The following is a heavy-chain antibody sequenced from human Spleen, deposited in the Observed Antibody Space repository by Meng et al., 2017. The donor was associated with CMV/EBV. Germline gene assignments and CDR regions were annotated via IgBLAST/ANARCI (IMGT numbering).Heavy chain of an antibody. J-gene: IGHJ5*02. CDR1: GGSINSSSYY. CDR2: VYYSGSI. V-gene: IGHV4-39*07. CDR3: ARGLLWFGGNWFDP. Sequence: AGGSINSSSYYWAWIRQPPGKGLEWIGSVYYSGSIYYNPSLKSRVTISVDTSKNQFSLKLSSVTAADTAVYYCARGLLWFGGNWFDPWGQGTLVTVSS. D-gene: IGHD3-10*01.